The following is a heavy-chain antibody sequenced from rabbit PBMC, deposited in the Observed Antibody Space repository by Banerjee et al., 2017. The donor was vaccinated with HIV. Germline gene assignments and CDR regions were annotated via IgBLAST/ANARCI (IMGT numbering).Heavy chain of an antibody. J-gene: IGHJ4*01. CDR3: AREGYAGYAYAPFTL. CDR1: GLDFSSAYW. V-gene: IGHV1S45*01. Sequence: QEQLGESGGDLVKAEGSLTLTCTASGLDFSSAYWICWVRQAPGKGLEWIACIDAGSSGSTYYASWAKGRFTISKTSSTPVPLQMTSLTAADPATYFCAREGYAGYAYAPFTLWGQGTLVTVS. D-gene: IGHD6-1*01. CDR2: IDAGSSGST.